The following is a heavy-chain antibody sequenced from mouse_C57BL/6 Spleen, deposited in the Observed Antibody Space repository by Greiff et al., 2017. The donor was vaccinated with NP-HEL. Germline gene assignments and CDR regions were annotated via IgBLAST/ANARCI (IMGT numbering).Heavy chain of an antibody. D-gene: IGHD2-5*01. CDR3: ARFKEELYSNYFAWFAY. CDR1: GYAFSSSW. CDR2: IYPGDGDT. Sequence: VKLVESGPELVKPGASVKISCKASGYAFSSSWMNWVKQRPGKGLEWIGRIYPGDGDTNYNGKFKGKATLTADKSSSTAYMQLSSLTSEDSAVYFCARFKEELYSNYFAWFAYWGQGTLVTVSA. J-gene: IGHJ3*01. V-gene: IGHV1-82*01.